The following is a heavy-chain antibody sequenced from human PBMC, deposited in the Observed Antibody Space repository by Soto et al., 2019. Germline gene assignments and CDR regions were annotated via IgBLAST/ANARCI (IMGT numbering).Heavy chain of an antibody. D-gene: IGHD3-9*01. J-gene: IGHJ4*02. V-gene: IGHV1-8*01. Sequence: GASVKVSCKASGYTFTSYDINWVRQATGQGLEWMGWMNPNSGNTGYAQKFQGRVTMTRNTSISTAYMELSSLRSEDTAVYYCARGDAYDILTGYYTISYWGQGTLVTVSS. CDR2: MNPNSGNT. CDR3: ARGDAYDILTGYYTISY. CDR1: GYTFTSYD.